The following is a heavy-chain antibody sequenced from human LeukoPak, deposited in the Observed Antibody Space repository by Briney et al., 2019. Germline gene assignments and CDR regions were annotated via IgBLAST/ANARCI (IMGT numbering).Heavy chain of an antibody. D-gene: IGHD3-22*01. J-gene: IGHJ5*02. Sequence: DPLSLLCSVWGRSISSSNYHWGWIPQPPGKGLEWFGNIYYSGSIYYNPSLKSRVTISVDTSKNQFSLKLSSVTAADTAVYYCARDYYYSSGYYSYLNWFDPWGQGTLVTVSS. CDR3: ARDYYYSSGYYSYLNWFDP. CDR2: IYYSGSI. CDR1: GRSISSSNYH. V-gene: IGHV4-39*07.